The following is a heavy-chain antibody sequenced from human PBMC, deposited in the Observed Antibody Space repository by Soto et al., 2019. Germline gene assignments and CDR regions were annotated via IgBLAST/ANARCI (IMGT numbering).Heavy chain of an antibody. V-gene: IGHV6-1*01. CDR3: ARAGYSSSWQNFDY. CDR2: TYYRSKWYN. D-gene: IGHD6-13*01. Sequence: SQPLSLTCAISGDSVSSNSAAWNWIRQSPLRGLEWLGRTYYRSKWYNDYAVSVKSRITINPDTSKNQFSLQLNSVTPEDTVVYYCARAGYSSSWQNFDYWGQGTLVTVSS. J-gene: IGHJ4*02. CDR1: GDSVSSNSAA.